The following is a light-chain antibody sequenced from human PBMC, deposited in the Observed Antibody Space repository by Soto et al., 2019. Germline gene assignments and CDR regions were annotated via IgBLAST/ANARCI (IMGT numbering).Light chain of an antibody. J-gene: IGKJ1*01. CDR2: DAS. CDR1: QSVRRY. CDR3: QQYDSSPRT. V-gene: IGKV3-20*01. Sequence: EIVLTQSPGTLSLSPGETPSLSCRSSQSVRRYLAWYQHKPGQAPRLLIYDASNRATGIPDRFSGSGSGTDFTLTITRLEPEDFAVYYCQQYDSSPRTFGQGTKVEIK.